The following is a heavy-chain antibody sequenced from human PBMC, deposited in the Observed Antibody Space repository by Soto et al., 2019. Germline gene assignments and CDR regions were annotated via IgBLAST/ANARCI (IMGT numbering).Heavy chain of an antibody. CDR3: ARDPYEFWTSYWFDP. D-gene: IGHD3-3*01. Sequence: ASVKVSCKTSGYTFNTYGINWVRQAPGQGLELMGWISAYDGKTTYAEKFQGRVTLTTDTSTSTAYMELRSLRSDDTAIYYCARDPYEFWTSYWFDPWGQGTPVTVPQ. J-gene: IGHJ5*02. CDR1: GYTFNTYG. V-gene: IGHV1-18*01. CDR2: ISAYDGKT.